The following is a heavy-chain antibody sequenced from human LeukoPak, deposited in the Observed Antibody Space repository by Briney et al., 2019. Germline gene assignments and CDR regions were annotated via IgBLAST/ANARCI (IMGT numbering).Heavy chain of an antibody. CDR3: ARAYDILTGYFPLGFDY. CDR1: GGTFSSYA. J-gene: IGHJ4*02. CDR2: IIPILGIA. Sequence: ASVKVSCKASGGTFSSYAISWVRQAPGQGLEWMGRIIPILGIANYAQKFQGRVTITADKSTSTAYMELSSLRSEDTAVYYCARAYDILTGYFPLGFDYWGQGTLVTVSS. D-gene: IGHD3-9*01. V-gene: IGHV1-69*04.